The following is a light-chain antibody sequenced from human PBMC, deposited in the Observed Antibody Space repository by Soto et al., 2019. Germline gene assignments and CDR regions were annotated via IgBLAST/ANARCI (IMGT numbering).Light chain of an antibody. Sequence: EVVLTQSPDTLSLSPGERATLSCRASRSFSSSYLAWYQQRPGQAPRLLIYAASSRATGIPDRFSGSGSATDFTLTICRLEPEDSAVYYCQQYGSSPPYTFGQGTKLEIK. J-gene: IGKJ2*01. CDR1: RSFSSSY. CDR3: QQYGSSPPYT. V-gene: IGKV3-20*01. CDR2: AAS.